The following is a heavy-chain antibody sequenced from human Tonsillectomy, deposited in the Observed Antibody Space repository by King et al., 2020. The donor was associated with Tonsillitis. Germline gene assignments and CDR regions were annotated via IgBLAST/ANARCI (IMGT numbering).Heavy chain of an antibody. D-gene: IGHD3-22*01. J-gene: IGHJ4*02. Sequence: VQLVESGAEVKKPGASVKVSCKASGYTFTSYYMHWVRQAPGQGLEWMGIINPSGGSTSYAQKFQGRVTMTRDTSTSTVYMELSSLRSEDTAVHYCARIPKFFHDSSGHSKYYFDYWGQGTLVTVSS. V-gene: IGHV1-46*01. CDR2: INPSGGST. CDR1: GYTFTSYY. CDR3: ARIPKFFHDSSGHSKYYFDY.